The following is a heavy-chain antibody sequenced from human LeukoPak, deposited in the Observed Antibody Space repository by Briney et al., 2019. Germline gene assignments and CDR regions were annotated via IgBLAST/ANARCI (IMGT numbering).Heavy chain of an antibody. V-gene: IGHV4-59*01. CDR3: ARASSTRPAPFDY. CDR2: IYYSGST. CDR1: GGSLSTDF. D-gene: IGHD1-26*01. J-gene: IGHJ4*02. Sequence: PSETLSLTCTVSGGSLSTDFWTWIRQPPGKGLGFIGYIYYSGSTNYNPSLKSRVTMSIDTSKNQFSLKLSSVTAADTAVYYCARASSTRPAPFDYWGQGTLVTVSS.